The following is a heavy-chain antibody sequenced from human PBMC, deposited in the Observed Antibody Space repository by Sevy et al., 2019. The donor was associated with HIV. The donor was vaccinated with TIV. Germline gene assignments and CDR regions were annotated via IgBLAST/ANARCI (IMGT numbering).Heavy chain of an antibody. Sequence: GGSLRLSCEASGFTFNNYWMIWVRQAPGRGLEWVANIKEDGSERNYLDSVKGRFTISRDNAKESLYLQINSLRAEDTAVYYCARHCSGGSCYSLLPHYYYGMDVWGQGTTVTVSS. D-gene: IGHD2-15*01. J-gene: IGHJ6*02. CDR3: ARHCSGGSCYSLLPHYYYGMDV. V-gene: IGHV3-7*01. CDR2: IKEDGSER. CDR1: GFTFNNYW.